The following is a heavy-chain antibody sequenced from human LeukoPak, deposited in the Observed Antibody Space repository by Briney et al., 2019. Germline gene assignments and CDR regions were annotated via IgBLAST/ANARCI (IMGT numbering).Heavy chain of an antibody. D-gene: IGHD6-6*01. V-gene: IGHV4-34*01. CDR1: GGSFSGYY. J-gene: IGHJ6*03. CDR2: INHSGST. CDR3: ARYSSSRGYYYYYMDV. Sequence: SETLSLTCAVYGGSFSGYYWSWIRQPPGKGLEWIGEINHSGSTNYNPSLKSRVTISVDTSKSQFSLKLSSVTAADTAVYYCARYSSSRGYYYYYMDVWGKGTTVTVSS.